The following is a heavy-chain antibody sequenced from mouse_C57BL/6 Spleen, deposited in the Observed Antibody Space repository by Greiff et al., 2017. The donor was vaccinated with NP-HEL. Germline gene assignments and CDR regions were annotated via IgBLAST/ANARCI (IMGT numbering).Heavy chain of an antibody. D-gene: IGHD1-1*01. CDR1: GYTFTSYD. V-gene: IGHV1-85*01. Sequence: QGQLQPSGPELVKPGASVKLSCKASGYTFTSYDINWVKQRPGQGLEWIGWIYPRDGSTKYNEKFKGKATLTVDTSSSTAYMELHSLTSEDSAVYFCARDYGSPYWYFDVWGTGTTVTVSS. CDR3: ARDYGSPYWYFDV. J-gene: IGHJ1*03. CDR2: IYPRDGST.